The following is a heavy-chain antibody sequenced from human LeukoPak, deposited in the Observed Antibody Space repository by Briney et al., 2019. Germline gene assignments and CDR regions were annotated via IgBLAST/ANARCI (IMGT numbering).Heavy chain of an antibody. CDR2: ISSSSSYI. Sequence: PGRSLRLSCAASEFTFSSYSMNWVRQAPGKGLEWVSSISSSSSYIYYADSVKGRFTISRDNAKNSLYLQMNSLRAEDTAVYYCARGPYYYDSSGYYFVYWGQGTLVTVSS. CDR1: EFTFSSYS. CDR3: ARGPYYYDSSGYYFVY. D-gene: IGHD3-22*01. J-gene: IGHJ4*02. V-gene: IGHV3-21*01.